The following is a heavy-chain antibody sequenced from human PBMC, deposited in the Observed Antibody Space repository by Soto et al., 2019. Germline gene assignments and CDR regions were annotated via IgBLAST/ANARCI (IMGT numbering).Heavy chain of an antibody. CDR1: GYSFTRYG. Sequence: ASGKVCWEASGYSFTRYGISWGRQAPGQGNDWMRRISAYNGNTNYAQKLQGRVTMTTDTSTSTAYMELRSLRSDDTAVYYCARDRSFFYFCSGYLGGFAPWGQRSLVTVSS. D-gene: IGHD3-3*01. J-gene: IGHJ5*02. CDR3: ARDRSFFYFCSGYLGGFAP. V-gene: IGHV1-18*01. CDR2: ISAYNGNT.